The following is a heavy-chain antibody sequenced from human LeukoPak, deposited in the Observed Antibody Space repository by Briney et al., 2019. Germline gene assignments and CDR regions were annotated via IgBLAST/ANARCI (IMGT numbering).Heavy chain of an antibody. CDR1: VFSFSRYE. CDR2: ISSGGSTI. D-gene: IGHD3-9*01. J-gene: IGHJ4*02. V-gene: IGHV3-48*03. CDR3: ARDVSVLRYFGWSNYDY. Sequence: VGSLRLSCVDPVFSFSRYEINWVRQAPGEGLEWVSYISSGGSTIYYADSVQGRFTISRDKAKNSLYMQMNSLRAEDTAVYYCARDVSVLRYFGWSNYDYWGQGTLVSVSS.